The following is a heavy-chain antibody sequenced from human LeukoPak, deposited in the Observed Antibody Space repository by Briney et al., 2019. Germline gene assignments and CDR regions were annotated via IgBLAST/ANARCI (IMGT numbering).Heavy chain of an antibody. V-gene: IGHV5-51*01. CDR1: GYNFNTYW. Sequence: GESLQISCKGSGYNFNTYWVAWVRQLPGKGLEWMGIIRPMNSDVRYSPSFQGQVAISADRSINTAYLQWSSLTASDTAMYYCASRPFETTVVPWDFYWGQGTQVTVSS. J-gene: IGHJ4*02. D-gene: IGHD4-23*01. CDR2: IRPMNSDV. CDR3: ASRPFETTVVPWDFY.